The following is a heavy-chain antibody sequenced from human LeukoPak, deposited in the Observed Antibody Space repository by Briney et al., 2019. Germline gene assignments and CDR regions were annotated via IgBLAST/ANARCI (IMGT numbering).Heavy chain of an antibody. D-gene: IGHD3-10*01. V-gene: IGHV4-59*01. CDR2: IYYSGST. J-gene: IGHJ5*02. CDR1: GVSISSYY. CDR3: ARGGYYGLGIDFRFDP. Sequence: SETLSLTCTVSGVSISSYYWSWIRQPPGKGLEWIGYIYYSGSTNYNPSLKSRVTISVDTSKNQFSLKLSSVTPADTAVYYCARGGYYGLGIDFRFDPWGQGTLVTVSS.